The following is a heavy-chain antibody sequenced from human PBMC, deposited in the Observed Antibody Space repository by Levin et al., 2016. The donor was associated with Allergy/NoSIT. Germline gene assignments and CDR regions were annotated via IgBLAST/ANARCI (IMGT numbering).Heavy chain of an antibody. CDR2: ISSSSSYI. J-gene: IGHJ6*02. V-gene: IGHV3-21*01. Sequence: WIRQPPGKGLEWVSSISSSSSYIYYADSVKGRFTVPRDNAKNSLYLQMNSLRAEDTAVYYCAREYSSSWYVNYYYGMDVWGQGTTVTVSS. D-gene: IGHD6-13*01. CDR3: AREYSSSWYVNYYYGMDV.